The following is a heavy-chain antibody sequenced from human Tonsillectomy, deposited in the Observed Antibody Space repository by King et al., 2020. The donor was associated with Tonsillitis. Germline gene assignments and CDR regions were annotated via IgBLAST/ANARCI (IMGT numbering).Heavy chain of an antibody. D-gene: IGHD3-22*01. J-gene: IGHJ6*02. CDR1: GFTFSSYS. Sequence: VQLVESGGGLVKPGGSLRLSCAASGFTFSSYSMNWVRQAPGKGLEWVSSISSSSSYIYYADSVKGRFTISRDNAKNSLYLQMNSLSAEDTAVYYFASDAYSSCYYAIAPNYYYYGMDVWGQGTTVTVSS. CDR3: ASDAYSSCYYAIAPNYYYYGMDV. V-gene: IGHV3-21*01. CDR2: ISSSSSYI.